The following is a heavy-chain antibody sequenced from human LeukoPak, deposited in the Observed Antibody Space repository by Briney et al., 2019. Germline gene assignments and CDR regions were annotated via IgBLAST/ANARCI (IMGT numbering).Heavy chain of an antibody. J-gene: IGHJ4*02. D-gene: IGHD3-22*01. CDR2: INPNSGGT. CDR1: GYTFTGYY. V-gene: IGHV1-2*02. CDR3: ARSRDFDSSGHFDY. Sequence: ASVKVSCKASGYTFTGYYMHWVRQAPGQGLEWMGWINPNSGGTNYAQKLQGRVTMTRDTSISTAYMELSRLRSDDTAVYYCARSRDFDSSGHFDYWGQGTLVTVSS.